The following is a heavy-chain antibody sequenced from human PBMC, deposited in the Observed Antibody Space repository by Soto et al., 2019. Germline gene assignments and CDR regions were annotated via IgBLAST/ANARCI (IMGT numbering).Heavy chain of an antibody. D-gene: IGHD2-15*01. V-gene: IGHV4-59*01. CDR2: AFYSGST. J-gene: IGHJ5*02. CDR3: AYSETYAWFDP. CDR1: GGSISSYY. Sequence: SETLSLTCTVSGGSISSYYWNWIRQSPGKGLEWIGYAFYSGSTKYSPSFKSRVTISVDTSKNQFSLNLRSVTAADTAVYYCAYSETYAWFDPWGQGTLVTVSS.